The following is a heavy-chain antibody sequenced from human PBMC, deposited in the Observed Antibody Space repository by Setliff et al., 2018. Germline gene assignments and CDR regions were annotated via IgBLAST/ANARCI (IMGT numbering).Heavy chain of an antibody. CDR1: GYTFTGHY. J-gene: IGHJ6*04. V-gene: IGHV1-2*02. Sequence: ASVKVSCKASGYTFTGHYIHWVRQAPGQGLEWMGWINPRTGVTDYAQKFKGRVTMTRDTSITTVYMDLSSLKSDDTAVYYCARGTDYHGSGSYWAKDVWGKGTTVTVSS. CDR2: INPRTGVT. CDR3: ARGTDYHGSGSYWAKDV. D-gene: IGHD3-10*01.